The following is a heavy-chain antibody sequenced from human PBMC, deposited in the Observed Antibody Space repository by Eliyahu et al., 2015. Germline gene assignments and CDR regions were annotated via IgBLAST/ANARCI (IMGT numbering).Heavy chain of an antibody. V-gene: IGHV3-30*18. Sequence: QVQLVESGGGVVQPGMSLRLXCAAXGFTFXDYGMQWVRQAPGKGLEWVAVVSYQGSVEYYADSVKGRFTISRDNSKRTVFLQMNSLRVEDTAVYYCVKESPPYTTYAVKWRGDFDFWGQGTLVTVSS. D-gene: IGHD2-2*01. J-gene: IGHJ4*02. CDR3: VKESPPYTTYAVKWRGDFDF. CDR1: GFTFXDYG. CDR2: VSYQGSVE.